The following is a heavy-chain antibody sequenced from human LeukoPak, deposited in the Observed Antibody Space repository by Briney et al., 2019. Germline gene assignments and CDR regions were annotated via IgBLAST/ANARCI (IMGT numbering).Heavy chain of an antibody. Sequence: GVCLRLSCAASGFTFSSYGMHWVRQAPGKGLEWVAVISYEGSNQYYADSVKGRFAISRDNSKNTLYLQMNSLRAEDTAVYYCAKDVEYYDGSGSYLQPNYYYAMDVWGQGTTVTVSS. D-gene: IGHD3-10*01. CDR3: AKDVEYYDGSGSYLQPNYYYAMDV. CDR1: GFTFSSYG. CDR2: ISYEGSNQ. J-gene: IGHJ6*02. V-gene: IGHV3-30*18.